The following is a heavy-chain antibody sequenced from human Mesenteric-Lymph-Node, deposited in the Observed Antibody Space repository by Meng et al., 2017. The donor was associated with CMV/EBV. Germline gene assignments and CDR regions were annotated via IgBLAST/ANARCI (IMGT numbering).Heavy chain of an antibody. V-gene: IGHV2-5*02. Sequence: QLTLKESSPTLVKLTQTLPPTCTFSGFSLSTYVVGIDWIRQPPVKALEWRALIYWDDDKRYNPSLKSRLTISKDTSKDQVVLTMTNMDPVDTATYYGTDRGGSGSYYQWGHGTLVTVSS. CDR2: IYWDDDK. J-gene: IGHJ4*03. CDR1: GFSLSTYVVG. D-gene: IGHD3-10*01. CDR3: TDRGGSGSYYQ.